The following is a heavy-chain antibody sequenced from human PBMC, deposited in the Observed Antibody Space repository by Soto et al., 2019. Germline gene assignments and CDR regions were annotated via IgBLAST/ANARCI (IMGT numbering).Heavy chain of an antibody. Sequence: QVQLVQSGAEVKNPGASVKVSCKASGYTFTRYGIGWARQAPGQGLEWMGWINTYNGNTNYAQNVQGRVTLTTDTSTSTAYMELRSRRSNDTAIYYCAMVDVYVTPSPQDVWGQGTTVSVSS. CDR3: AMVDVYVTPSPQDV. V-gene: IGHV1-18*01. CDR2: INTYNGNT. D-gene: IGHD3-16*01. CDR1: GYTFTRYG. J-gene: IGHJ6*02.